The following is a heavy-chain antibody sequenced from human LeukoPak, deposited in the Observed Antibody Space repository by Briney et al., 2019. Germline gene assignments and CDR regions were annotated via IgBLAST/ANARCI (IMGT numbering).Heavy chain of an antibody. CDR1: GGSISTSSYY. V-gene: IGHV4-39*07. Sequence: PSETLSLTCTVSGGSISTSSYYWGWIRQPPGKGLEWFGSIYYSGSTYYNPSLKSRVTISVDTSKNQFSLKLSSVTAADTAVYYCAREDGDYGAFDIWGQGTMVTVSS. CDR3: AREDGDYGAFDI. D-gene: IGHD4-17*01. CDR2: IYYSGST. J-gene: IGHJ3*02.